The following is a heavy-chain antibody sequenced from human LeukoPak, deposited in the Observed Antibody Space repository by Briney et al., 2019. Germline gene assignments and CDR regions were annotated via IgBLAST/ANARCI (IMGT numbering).Heavy chain of an antibody. CDR3: ARRVKLRTGYTGFDY. Sequence: SETLSLTCAVYGGSFGGYYWSWIRQPPGKGLEWIGEINHSGSTNYNPSLKSRVTISVDTSKNQFSLKLSSVTAADTAVYYCARRVKLRTGYTGFDYWGQGTLVTVSS. V-gene: IGHV4-34*01. CDR2: INHSGST. D-gene: IGHD3/OR15-3a*01. J-gene: IGHJ4*02. CDR1: GGSFGGYY.